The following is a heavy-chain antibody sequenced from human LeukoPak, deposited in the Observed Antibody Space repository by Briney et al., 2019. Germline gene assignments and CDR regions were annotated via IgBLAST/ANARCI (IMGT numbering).Heavy chain of an antibody. V-gene: IGHV3-21*01. CDR3: AREGAYCGGDCYDAFDI. Sequence: GGSLRLSCAASGFTISSYSMNWVRQAPGKGLEWVSSISSSSSYIYYADSVKGRFTISRDNAKNSLYLQMNSLRAEDTAVYYCAREGAYCGGDCYDAFDIWGQGTMVTVSS. J-gene: IGHJ3*02. D-gene: IGHD2-21*02. CDR2: ISSSSSYI. CDR1: GFTISSYS.